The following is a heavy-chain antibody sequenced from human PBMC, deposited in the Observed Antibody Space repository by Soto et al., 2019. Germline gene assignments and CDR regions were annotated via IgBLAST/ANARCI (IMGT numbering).Heavy chain of an antibody. J-gene: IGHJ4*02. Sequence: GGSLRLSCVVSGVTFSSYGMGWVRQAPGKGLEFVSALGTSGAYTSYADSVKGRFTISRDNSKNTLYLQMSGLRAEDTALYYCAKEGGSSKPFDYWGQGTLVTVSS. V-gene: IGHV3-23*01. CDR1: GVTFSSYG. CDR2: LGTSGAYT. CDR3: AKEGGSSKPFDY.